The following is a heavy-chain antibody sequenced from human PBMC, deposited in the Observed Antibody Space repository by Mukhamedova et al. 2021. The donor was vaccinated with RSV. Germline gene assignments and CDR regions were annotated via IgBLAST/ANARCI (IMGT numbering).Heavy chain of an antibody. J-gene: IGHJ4*02. D-gene: IGHD3-3*01. CDR2: IIPIFGTA. Sequence: GLEWMGGIIPIFGTANYAQKFQGRVTITADESTSTAYMELSSLRSEDTAVYYCARDHVFNYDFLSGYSDYWGQGTLVTVSS. CDR3: ARDHVFNYDFLSGYSDY. V-gene: IGHV1-69*01.